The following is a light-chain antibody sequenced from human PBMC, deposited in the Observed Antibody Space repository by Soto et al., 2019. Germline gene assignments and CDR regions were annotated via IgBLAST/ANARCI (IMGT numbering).Light chain of an antibody. CDR2: AAS. J-gene: IGKJ5*01. V-gene: IGKV1-39*01. CDR1: ESIRIH. Sequence: DIQMTQSPSSLSASIVDRVSIICRASESIRIHLNWYQQKPGKAPRLLIYAASRLQSGVPPRFSGTGSGTDFTLTISSLQPEDFAIYYCQQTFGKPLVTFGQGTRLEI. CDR3: QQTFGKPLVT.